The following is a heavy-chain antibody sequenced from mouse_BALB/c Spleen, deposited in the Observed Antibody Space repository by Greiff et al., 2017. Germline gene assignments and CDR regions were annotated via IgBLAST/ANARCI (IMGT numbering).Heavy chain of an antibody. J-gene: IGHJ2*01. V-gene: IGHV3-6*02. D-gene: IGHD1-2*01. CDR1: GYSITSGYY. Sequence: DVKLQESGPGLVKPSQSLSLTCSVTGYSITSGYYWNWIRQFPGNKLEWMGYISYDGSNNYNPSLKNRISITRDTSKNQFFLKLNSVTTEDTATYYCARVVYGYFFDYWGQGTTLTVSS. CDR2: ISYDGSN. CDR3: ARVVYGYFFDY.